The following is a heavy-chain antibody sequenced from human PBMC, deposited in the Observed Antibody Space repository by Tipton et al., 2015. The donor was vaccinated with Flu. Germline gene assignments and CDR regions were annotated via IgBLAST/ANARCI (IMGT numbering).Heavy chain of an antibody. V-gene: IGHV3-23*01. D-gene: IGHD2-8*02. J-gene: IGHJ4*02. Sequence: SLRLSCAASGFTFSNYAMTWVRQAPGKGLEWVSTISSSGNVIYYTDSVKGRFTISRDNSKNTLYLQLDTLRAEDTAIYYCAARSASCTSVICHRSHFDYWGQGTLVTVSS. CDR1: GFTFSNYA. CDR3: AARSASCTSVICHRSHFDY. CDR2: ISSSGNVI.